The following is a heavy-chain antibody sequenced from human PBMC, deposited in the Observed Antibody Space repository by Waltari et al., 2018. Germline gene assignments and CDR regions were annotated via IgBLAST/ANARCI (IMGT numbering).Heavy chain of an antibody. D-gene: IGHD2-2*01. CDR2: IYHSGST. J-gene: IGHJ4*02. CDR1: GYSISSGYY. V-gene: IGHV4-38-2*02. CDR3: ARHKGVPTWDY. Sequence: QGQLQESGPGLVKPSETLSLTCTSSGYSISSGYYWGWIRQPPGKGLEWIGSIYHSGSTYYNPSLKSRVTISVDTSKNQFSLKLSSVTAADTAVYYCARHKGVPTWDYWGRGTLVTVSS.